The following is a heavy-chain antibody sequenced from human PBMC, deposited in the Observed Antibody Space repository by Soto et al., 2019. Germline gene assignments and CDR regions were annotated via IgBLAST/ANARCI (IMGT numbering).Heavy chain of an antibody. CDR2: ILPMFDTP. CDR3: TRSIGSGGVIGGFDY. J-gene: IGHJ4*02. V-gene: IGHV1-69*01. D-gene: IGHD3-16*02. Sequence: QVQLVQSATEVKKPGSAVKVSCKASGGTFNTYAMNWVRQAPGQGLEWMGGILPMFDTPRYAQKFQGRVTITVDESTTTAYMELSSLRSDDTAVYYCTRSIGSGGVIGGFDYWGQGTLVTVSS. CDR1: GGTFNTYA.